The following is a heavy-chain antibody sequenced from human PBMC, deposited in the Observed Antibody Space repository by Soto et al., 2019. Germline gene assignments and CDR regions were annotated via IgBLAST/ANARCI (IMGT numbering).Heavy chain of an antibody. CDR2: ISYDGSNK. D-gene: IGHD3-16*02. J-gene: IGHJ6*02. V-gene: IGHV3-30-3*01. Sequence: RLSCAASGFTFSSYAMHWVRQAPGKGLEWVAVISYDGSNKYYADSVKGRFTISRDNSKNTLYLQMNSLRAEDTAVYYCARDGSYTAYGMDVWGQGTTVTVSS. CDR3: ARDGSYTAYGMDV. CDR1: GFTFSSYA.